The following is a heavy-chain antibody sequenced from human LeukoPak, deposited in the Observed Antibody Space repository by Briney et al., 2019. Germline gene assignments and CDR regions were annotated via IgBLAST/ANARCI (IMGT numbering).Heavy chain of an antibody. J-gene: IGHJ4*02. CDR1: GFTISSNA. CDR2: ISGSGGST. Sequence: GGSLRLSCAASGFTISSNAMSWVRQAPGKGLEWVSAISGSGGSTYYADSVKGRFTISRDNSKNTLYLQMNSLRAEDTAVYYCAKAYLTDIVVVVAAGYWGQGTLVTVSS. V-gene: IGHV3-23*01. D-gene: IGHD2-15*01. CDR3: AKAYLTDIVVVVAAGY.